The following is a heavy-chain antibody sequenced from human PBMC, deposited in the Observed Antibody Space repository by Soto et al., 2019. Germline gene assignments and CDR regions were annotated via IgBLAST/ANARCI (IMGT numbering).Heavy chain of an antibody. CDR3: ARGNYYSMDV. CDR1: GFTLSAYW. Sequence: GGSLRLSCAASGFTLSAYWMTWVRQAPGKGLEWVSSINRDGSKKNYADSVKGRFTISRDNAKNTLYLQMNSLRAEDTAVYYCARGNYYSMDVWGQGTTVTVSS. V-gene: IGHV3-7*01. J-gene: IGHJ6*02. CDR2: INRDGSKK.